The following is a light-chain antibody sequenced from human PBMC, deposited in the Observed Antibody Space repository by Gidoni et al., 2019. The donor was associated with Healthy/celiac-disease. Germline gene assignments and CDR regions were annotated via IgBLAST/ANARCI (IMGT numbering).Light chain of an antibody. CDR3: QQCDDLPWA. J-gene: IGKJ1*01. V-gene: IGKV1-33*01. CDR2: DAS. CDR1: QDISNY. Sequence: QMPNSPSSLSASVGDRVTITCQASQDISNYLNWYQQKPGKAPKLLIYDASNLETGVPSRFSGSGSGTDFTFTISSLQPEDIATYYCQQCDDLPWAFGQGTKVEIK.